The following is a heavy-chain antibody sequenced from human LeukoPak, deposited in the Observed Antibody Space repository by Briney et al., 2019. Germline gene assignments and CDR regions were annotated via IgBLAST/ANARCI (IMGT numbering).Heavy chain of an antibody. D-gene: IGHD3-10*01. CDR3: ARRRITMVRERVLDYFDY. V-gene: IGHV4-34*01. CDR1: GGSFSGYY. Sequence: PSETLSLTCAVYGGSFSGYYWSWIRQPPGKGLEWIGEINHSGSTNYNPSLKSRVTISVDTSKNQFSLKLGSVTAADTAVYYCARRRITMVRERVLDYFDYWGQGTLVTVSS. J-gene: IGHJ4*02. CDR2: INHSGST.